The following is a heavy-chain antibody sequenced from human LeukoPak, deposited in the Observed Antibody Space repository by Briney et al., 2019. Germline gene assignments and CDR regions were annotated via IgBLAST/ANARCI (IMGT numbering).Heavy chain of an antibody. V-gene: IGHV1-2*02. Sequence: ASVKVSCKASGYTFTGYYMHWVRQAPGQGLEWMGWINPNSGGTNYAQKFQGRVTMTRDTSISTAYMELSRLRSYDTAVYYCARDGSVGANYYGMDVWGQGTTVTVSS. J-gene: IGHJ6*02. CDR3: ARDGSVGANYYGMDV. CDR2: INPNSGGT. CDR1: GYTFTGYY. D-gene: IGHD1-26*01.